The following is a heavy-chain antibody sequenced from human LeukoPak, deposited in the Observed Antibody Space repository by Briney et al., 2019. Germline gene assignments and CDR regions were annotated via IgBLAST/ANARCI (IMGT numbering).Heavy chain of an antibody. CDR3: ARDHCSSTSCYQDYYYYYMDV. J-gene: IGHJ6*03. V-gene: IGHV1-69*05. Sequence: SVKVSCKASGGTFSSYAISWVRQAPGQGLEWMGGIIPIFGTANYAQKFQGRVTITTDESTSTAYMELSSLRSEDTAVYYCARDHCSSTSCYQDYYYYYMDVWGKGTTVTVSS. D-gene: IGHD2-2*01. CDR1: GGTFSSYA. CDR2: IIPIFGTA.